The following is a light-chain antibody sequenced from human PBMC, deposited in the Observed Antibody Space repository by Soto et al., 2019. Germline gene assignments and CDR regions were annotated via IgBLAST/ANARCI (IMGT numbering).Light chain of an antibody. CDR2: DAS. J-gene: IGKJ3*01. V-gene: IGKV1-12*01. CDR3: QQGNSFPLT. Sequence: DIPMTQSPSSVSASVGDRVTITCRAGQGIGSRLDWYQQKPGEAPKLLIYDASSLQSGVPSRFSGSGSGTDFTLTISSLQAEDFATYYCQQGNSFPLTFGPGTKVDIK. CDR1: QGIGSR.